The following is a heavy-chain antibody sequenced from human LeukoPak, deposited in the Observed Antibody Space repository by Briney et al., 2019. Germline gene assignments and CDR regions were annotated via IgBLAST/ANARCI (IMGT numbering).Heavy chain of an antibody. V-gene: IGHV3-48*03. J-gene: IGHJ4*02. Sequence: GGSLRLSCAASGFTFSSYEMNWVRQAPGKGLEWVSYISSSGSTIYYADSAKGRFTISRDNAKNSLYLQMNSLRAEDTAVYYCARDRYDSSGYPPFFDYWGQGTLVTVSS. CDR2: ISSSGSTI. CDR1: GFTFSSYE. D-gene: IGHD3-22*01. CDR3: ARDRYDSSGYPPFFDY.